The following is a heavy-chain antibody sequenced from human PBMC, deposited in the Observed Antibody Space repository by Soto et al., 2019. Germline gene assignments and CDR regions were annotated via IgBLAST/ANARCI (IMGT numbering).Heavy chain of an antibody. Sequence: QVQLVQSGAEVKKPGASVKVSCKASGYTFTSYGISWVRQAPGQGLEWMGWISAYNGNTNYAQKLQGRVTMTTDTPXXTAYMELRSLRSDDTAVYYCARTKLDDYGDYCCSYWGQGTLVTVSS. CDR3: ARTKLDDYGDYCCSY. V-gene: IGHV1-18*01. D-gene: IGHD4-17*01. J-gene: IGHJ4*02. CDR2: ISAYNGNT. CDR1: GYTFTSYG.